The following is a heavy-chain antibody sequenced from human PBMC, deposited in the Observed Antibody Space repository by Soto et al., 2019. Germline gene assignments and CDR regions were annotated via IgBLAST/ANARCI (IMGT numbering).Heavy chain of an antibody. CDR3: ARGRRYIVVVPAARSPFEYFQH. CDR1: GGSFSGYY. D-gene: IGHD2-2*01. CDR2: INHSGST. J-gene: IGHJ1*01. V-gene: IGHV4-34*01. Sequence: PSETLSLTCAVYGGSFSGYYWSWIRQPPGKGLEWIGEINHSGSTNYNPSLKSRVTISVDTSKNQFSLKLSSVTAADTAVYYCARGRRYIVVVPAARSPFEYFQHWGQGTLVTVSS.